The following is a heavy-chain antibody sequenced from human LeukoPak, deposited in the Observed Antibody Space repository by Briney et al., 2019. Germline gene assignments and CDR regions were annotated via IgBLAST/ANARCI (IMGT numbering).Heavy chain of an antibody. CDR1: GYTFTGYY. J-gene: IGHJ4*02. CDR3: ARDKLLWFGELPRYYFDY. CDR2: INPNSGGT. V-gene: IGHV1-2*02. Sequence: GASVKVSCKASGYTFTGYYMHWVRQAPGQGLEWMGWINPNSGGTNYAQKFQGRVTMTGDTSISTAYMELSRLRSDDTAVYYCARDKLLWFGELPRYYFDYWGQGTLVTVSS. D-gene: IGHD3-10*01.